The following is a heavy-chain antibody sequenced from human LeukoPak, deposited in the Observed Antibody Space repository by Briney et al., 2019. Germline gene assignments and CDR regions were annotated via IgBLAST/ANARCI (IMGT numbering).Heavy chain of an antibody. CDR2: ISSSGSTI. V-gene: IGHV3-11*01. CDR1: GFTFSGYY. CDR3: ARVDDSSGYYLDY. J-gene: IGHJ4*02. D-gene: IGHD3-22*01. Sequence: PAGSLRLSCAASGFTFSGYYMSWIRQAPGKGLEWVSYISSSGSTIYYADSMNGGFTIFRDNTKNSLYLQMNSLRAEDTAVYYCARVDDSSGYYLDYWGQGTLVTVSS.